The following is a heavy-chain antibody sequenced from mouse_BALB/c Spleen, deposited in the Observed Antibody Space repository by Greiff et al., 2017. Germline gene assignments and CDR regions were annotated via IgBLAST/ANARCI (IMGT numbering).Heavy chain of an antibody. CDR3: AREGGWLLRGNYGDY. D-gene: IGHD2-3*01. CDR2: IYPGDGDT. V-gene: IGHV1-80*01. CDR1: GYAFSSYW. J-gene: IGHJ2*01. Sequence: QVQLQQSGAELVRPGSSVKISCKASGYAFSSYWMNWVKQRPGQGLEWIGQIYPGDGDTNYNGKFKGKATLTADKSSSTAYMQLSSLTSEDSAVYFCAREGGWLLRGNYGDYWGQGTTLTVSS.